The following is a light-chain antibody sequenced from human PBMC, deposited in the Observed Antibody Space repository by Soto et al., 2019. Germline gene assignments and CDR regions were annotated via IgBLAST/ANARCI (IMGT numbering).Light chain of an antibody. J-gene: IGKJ4*01. Sequence: EIVLTQSPGTLSLSPGERATLSCRASQSVTSSYLAWYQRKPGQAPRLLIYGASSMATGIPDRFSGSGSGTDFSLTISRLEPEDFAVYYCQQYGDSLLTFGGGTRVEMK. CDR1: QSVTSSY. CDR3: QQYGDSLLT. CDR2: GAS. V-gene: IGKV3-20*01.